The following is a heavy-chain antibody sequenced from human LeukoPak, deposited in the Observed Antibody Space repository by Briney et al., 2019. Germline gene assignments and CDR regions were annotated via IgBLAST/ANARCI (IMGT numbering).Heavy chain of an antibody. CDR2: ISSSSSYI. V-gene: IGHV3-21*01. D-gene: IGHD6-19*01. CDR3: ARDRLDSSGWPNWFDP. Sequence: GGSLRLSGAASGFTFSSYSMNWVRQAPGKGLEWVSSISSSSSYIYYADSVKGRFTISRDNAKNSLYLQMNSLRAEDTAVYYCARDRLDSSGWPNWFDPWGQGTLVTVSS. CDR1: GFTFSSYS. J-gene: IGHJ5*02.